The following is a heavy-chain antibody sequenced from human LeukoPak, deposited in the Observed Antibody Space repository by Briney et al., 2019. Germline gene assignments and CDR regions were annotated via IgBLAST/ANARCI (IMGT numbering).Heavy chain of an antibody. CDR2: ISGSGGST. V-gene: IGHV3-23*01. CDR1: GFTFSSYA. J-gene: IGHJ4*02. D-gene: IGHD3-10*01. Sequence: GGSLRLSCAASGFTFSSYAMSWVRQAPGKGLEWVSAISGSGGSTYYADSVKGRFTISRDNSKNTLYLQMNSLRAEDTAVYYCARSMVRGPKGGSDYWGQGTLVTVSS. CDR3: ARSMVRGPKGGSDY.